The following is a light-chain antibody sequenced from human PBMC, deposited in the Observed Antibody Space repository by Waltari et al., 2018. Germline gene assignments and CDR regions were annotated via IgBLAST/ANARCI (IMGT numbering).Light chain of an antibody. CDR2: KVS. CDR3: MQGTHWPYT. V-gene: IGKV2-30*01. J-gene: IGKJ2*01. Sequence: EVVMTQSPLPLPVPLVPPASISSRSSQSLVYSDGNTHLNWFQQRPGQSPRRLIYKVSSRDSGVPDRLSGSGSGTDFTLRISRVEAEDVGIYYCMQGTHWPYTFGQGTKLEIK. CDR1: QSLVYSDGNTH.